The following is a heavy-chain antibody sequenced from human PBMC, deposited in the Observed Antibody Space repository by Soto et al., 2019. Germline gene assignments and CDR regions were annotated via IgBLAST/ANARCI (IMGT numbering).Heavy chain of an antibody. Sequence: PGGPLCVYCGASGCTFSSYWMHCVRQAPGEGLEWISCISSRRSTTYYADSVEGRFTISRDNAKNSLYLQMNSLRDEDTAVYYCARPTYYYDSSGPPAYWGQGTLVTVSS. D-gene: IGHD3-22*01. V-gene: IGHV3-48*02. CDR1: GCTFSSYW. CDR3: ARPTYYYDSSGPPAY. CDR2: ISSRRSTT. J-gene: IGHJ4*02.